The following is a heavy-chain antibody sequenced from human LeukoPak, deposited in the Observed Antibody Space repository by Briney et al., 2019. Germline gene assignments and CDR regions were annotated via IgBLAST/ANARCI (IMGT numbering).Heavy chain of an antibody. V-gene: IGHV4-59*01. CDR2: IYYSGST. J-gene: IGHJ4*02. CDR3: ARDGRYQPLGY. Sequence: SETLSLTCTVSGGSISSYYWSWIRQPPGKGLEWIGYIYYSGSTNYNPSLKSRVTISVDTSKNQFSLKLSSVIAADTAVYYCARDGRYQPLGYWGLGTLVTVSS. D-gene: IGHD2-2*01. CDR1: GGSISSYY.